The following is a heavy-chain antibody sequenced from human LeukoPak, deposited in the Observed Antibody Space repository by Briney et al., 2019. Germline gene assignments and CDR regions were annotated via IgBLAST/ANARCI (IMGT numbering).Heavy chain of an antibody. V-gene: IGHV4-39*01. D-gene: IGHD3-16*02. Sequence: KASETLSLTCTVSGGSISSSSYYWGWIRQPPGKGLEWIGSIYYSGSTYYNPSLRSRVTISVDTSKNQCSLKLSSVTAADTAVYYCERVPYGYIWGSYRLGGEYYFDYWGQGTLVTVSS. J-gene: IGHJ4*02. CDR2: IYYSGST. CDR1: GGSISSSSYY. CDR3: ERVPYGYIWGSYRLGGEYYFDY.